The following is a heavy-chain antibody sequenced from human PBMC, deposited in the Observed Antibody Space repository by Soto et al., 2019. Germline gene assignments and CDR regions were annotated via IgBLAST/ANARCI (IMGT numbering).Heavy chain of an antibody. D-gene: IGHD2-8*02. V-gene: IGHV3-33*01. CDR3: TGEVASGY. CDR2: IWYDGSNK. Sequence: QVQLVESGGGVVQPGRSLRLSCAASGFTFSSYGMHWVRQAPGKGLEWVAVIWYDGSNKYYADSVKGRFTISRDNSKNTLFLEINSLRGDDMAVYYCTGEVASGYWGQGTLVTVSS. J-gene: IGHJ4*02. CDR1: GFTFSSYG.